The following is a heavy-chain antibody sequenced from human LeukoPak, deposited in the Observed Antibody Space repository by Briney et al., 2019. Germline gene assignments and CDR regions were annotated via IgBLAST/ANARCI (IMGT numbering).Heavy chain of an antibody. Sequence: SETLSLTCTVSGGSINIGTYYWRWIRQPAGKGLEWIGRMYTSGSTNYNPSLKSRVIISLDTSKNQFSLRLSSVTAADTAVYYCARGTIAADDFYYMDVWGKGTTVTISS. D-gene: IGHD6-13*01. CDR3: ARGTIAADDFYYMDV. CDR1: GGSINIGTYY. V-gene: IGHV4-61*02. J-gene: IGHJ6*03. CDR2: MYTSGST.